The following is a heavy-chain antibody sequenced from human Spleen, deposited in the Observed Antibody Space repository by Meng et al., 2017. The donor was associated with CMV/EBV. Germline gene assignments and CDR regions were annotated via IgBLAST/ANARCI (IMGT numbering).Heavy chain of an antibody. D-gene: IGHD6-6*01. Sequence: QVQLVQSGTEVKIPGASVKVSCKGSGYTFTDYYIHWVRQAPGQGLEWMGLINSNTGATKYAQKFQNRITMTRDTSISTVYMELTTLSSDDTAVYYCERVGGWIGSSSVFGWFNPWGQGTLVTVSS. J-gene: IGHJ5*02. CDR2: INSNTGAT. V-gene: IGHV1-2*02. CDR1: GYTFTDYY. CDR3: ERVGGWIGSSSVFGWFNP.